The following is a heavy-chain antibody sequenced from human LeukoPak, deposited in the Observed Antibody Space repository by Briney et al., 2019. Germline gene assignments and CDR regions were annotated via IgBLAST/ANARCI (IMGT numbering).Heavy chain of an antibody. CDR2: ISHSSGTI. J-gene: IGHJ4*02. V-gene: IGHV3-48*01. Sequence: GGSLRLSCAASGFTFSSYGNYGMHWVRQAPGKGLEWVSHISHSSGTIYYADAVKGRFTVSRDNDKNSLYLQMNSLRAEDTAVYYCARDPNDNSGNFYPFDYWGQGTLVTVSS. CDR1: GFTFSSYGNYG. CDR3: ARDPNDNSGNFYPFDY. D-gene: IGHD3-22*01.